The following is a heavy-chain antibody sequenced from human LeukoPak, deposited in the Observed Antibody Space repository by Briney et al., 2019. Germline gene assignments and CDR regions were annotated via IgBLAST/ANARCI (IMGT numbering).Heavy chain of an antibody. Sequence: PGGSLRLSCAASGFTFSGYSMNWVRQAPGKGLEWVSSISSSSSYIYYADSVKGRFTISRDNAKNSLYLQMNSLRAEDTAVYYCASAGLSGNYYDSSGDYGASDIWGQGTMVTVSS. J-gene: IGHJ3*02. CDR2: ISSSSSYI. CDR3: ASAGLSGNYYDSSGDYGASDI. V-gene: IGHV3-21*01. D-gene: IGHD3-22*01. CDR1: GFTFSGYS.